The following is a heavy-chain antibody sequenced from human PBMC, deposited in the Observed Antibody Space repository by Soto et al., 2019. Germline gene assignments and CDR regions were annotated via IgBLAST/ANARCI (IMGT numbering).Heavy chain of an antibody. CDR2: INPSGGST. J-gene: IGHJ6*02. V-gene: IGHV1-46*01. Sequence: ASVKVSCKASGYTFTSYYMHWVRQAPGQGLEWMGIINPSGGSTSYAQKFQGRVTMTRDTSTSTVYMELSSLRSEDTAVYYCGRDLSSGTVGRGWFGELSYYYGMDVWGQGTTVTVSS. D-gene: IGHD3-10*01. CDR3: GRDLSSGTVGRGWFGELSYYYGMDV. CDR1: GYTFTSYY.